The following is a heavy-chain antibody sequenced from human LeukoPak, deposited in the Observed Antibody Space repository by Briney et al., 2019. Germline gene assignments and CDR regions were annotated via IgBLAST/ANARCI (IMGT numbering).Heavy chain of an antibody. CDR3: ARLSVGLDY. CDR1: GGSISSGSYY. V-gene: IGHV4-61*02. CDR2: IYTSGST. J-gene: IGHJ4*02. Sequence: SQTLSLTCTVSGGSISSGSYYWSWIRQPAGKGLEWIGRIYTSGSTNYNPSLKSRVTISVDTSKNQFSLKLSSVTAADTAVYYCARLSVGLDYWGQGTLVTVSS. D-gene: IGHD1-26*01.